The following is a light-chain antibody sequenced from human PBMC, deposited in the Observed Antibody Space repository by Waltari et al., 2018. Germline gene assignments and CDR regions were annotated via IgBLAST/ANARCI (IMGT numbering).Light chain of an antibody. CDR2: GAS. V-gene: IGKV3-15*01. CDR3: QQYKEWPPVT. CDR1: QSITTD. J-gene: IGKJ4*02. Sequence: EIVMTQSPATLSVSPGQRATLSGRASQSITTDLAWYQQKPGQAPRLLIYGASTRDTGVPDRFTGRGSGTQFTLTISSLQSEDVAVYFCQQYKEWPPVTFGGGTRVEIK.